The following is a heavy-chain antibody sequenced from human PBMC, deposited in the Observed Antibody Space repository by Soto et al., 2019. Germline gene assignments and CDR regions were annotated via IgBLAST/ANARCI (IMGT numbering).Heavy chain of an antibody. CDR2: IYYSGST. D-gene: IGHD4-4*01. V-gene: IGHV4-59*01. CDR3: ARVGPSPTHYYYYYGMDV. J-gene: IGHJ6*02. Sequence: SETLSLTCTVSGGSISSYYWSWIRQPPGKGLEWIGYIYYSGSTNYNPSLKSRVTISVDTSKNQFSLKLSSVTAADTAVYYCARVGPSPTHYYYYYGMDVWGQGTTVTVSS. CDR1: GGSISSYY.